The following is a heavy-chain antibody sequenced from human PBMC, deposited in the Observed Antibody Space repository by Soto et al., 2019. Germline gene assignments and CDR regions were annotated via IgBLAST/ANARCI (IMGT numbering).Heavy chain of an antibody. D-gene: IGHD3-22*01. J-gene: IGHJ5*02. CDR3: AHTKDSSGFLTS. CDR1: GFALSAYGVR. V-gene: IGHV2-5*01. Sequence: GPTLVNPTRTLTLTFSFSGFALSAYGVRVIGCGQPPGETLEWLALIHWNDDKRYSPYLKSRLTITKDTSKNQVVLTLTNLDPLDTGTYFCAHTKDSSGFLTSWGQGILVTVSS. CDR2: IHWNDDK.